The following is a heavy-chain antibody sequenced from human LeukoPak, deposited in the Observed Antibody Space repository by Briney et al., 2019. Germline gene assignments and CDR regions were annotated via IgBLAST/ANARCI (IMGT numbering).Heavy chain of an antibody. Sequence: SETLSLTCTVSGGSISSYYWSWIRQPAGKGLEWIGRIYTSGSTNYNPSLKSRVTMSVDTSKNQFSLKLSSVTAADTAVYYCAREGSNYYYDSSGYLKWCDPSGQRKLV. J-gene: IGHJ5*02. CDR3: AREGSNYYYDSSGYLKWCDP. D-gene: IGHD3-22*01. V-gene: IGHV4-4*07. CDR1: GGSISSYY. CDR2: IYTSGST.